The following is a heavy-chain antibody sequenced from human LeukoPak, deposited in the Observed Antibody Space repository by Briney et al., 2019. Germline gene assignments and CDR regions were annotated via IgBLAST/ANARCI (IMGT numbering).Heavy chain of an antibody. CDR3: ARVSPNTVTTLQYLDY. CDR2: ISGSGGST. J-gene: IGHJ4*02. V-gene: IGHV3-23*01. D-gene: IGHD4-17*01. CDR1: GFTFSSYG. Sequence: GGSLRLSCAASGFTFSSYGMSWVRQAPGKGLEWASAISGSGGSTYYADSVKGRFTISRDNSKNTLYLQMNSLRAEDTAVYYCARVSPNTVTTLQYLDYGGQGTLVTVSS.